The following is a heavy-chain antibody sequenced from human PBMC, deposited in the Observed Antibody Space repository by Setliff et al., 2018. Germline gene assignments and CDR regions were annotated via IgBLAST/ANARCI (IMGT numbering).Heavy chain of an antibody. CDR2: INHSGST. Sequence: SETLSLTCAVYGGSFSGYYWSWIRQPPGKGLEWFGEINHSGSTNYNPSLKSRVTISVDTSKNQFSLKLSSVTAADTAVYYCARHRAEDYYGSGTIIWGWFDPWGQGTLVTVSS. D-gene: IGHD3-10*01. CDR1: GGSFSGYY. J-gene: IGHJ5*02. V-gene: IGHV4-34*01. CDR3: ARHRAEDYYGSGTIIWGWFDP.